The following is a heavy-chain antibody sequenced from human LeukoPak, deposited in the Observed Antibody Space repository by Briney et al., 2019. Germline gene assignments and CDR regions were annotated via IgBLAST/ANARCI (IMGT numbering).Heavy chain of an antibody. D-gene: IGHD2-2*02. Sequence: GGSLRLSCAASRFTFNSYAMSWVRQAPGKGLEWVSVIGGSNGITFYVGSVKGRFTISRDNSKDTLYLQMNSLRAEDTAMYYCARYRHLYYWGQGTLVTVSS. CDR3: ARYRHLYY. J-gene: IGHJ4*02. CDR2: IGGSNGIT. V-gene: IGHV3-23*01. CDR1: RFTFNSYA.